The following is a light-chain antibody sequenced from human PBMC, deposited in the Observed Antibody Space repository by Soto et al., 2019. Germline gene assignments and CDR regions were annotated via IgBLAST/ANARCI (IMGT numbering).Light chain of an antibody. V-gene: IGKV1-5*01. CDR1: QSISSW. Sequence: DIQMTQSPSTLSASVGDRVTITCRASQSISSWLAWYQQKPGKAPNLLIYDASNLDSGVPSRFSGSGSGTEFTLTISCLPPDDFATYYCQQYQTYWTFGQGTKVEDK. CDR2: DAS. CDR3: QQYQTYWT. J-gene: IGKJ1*01.